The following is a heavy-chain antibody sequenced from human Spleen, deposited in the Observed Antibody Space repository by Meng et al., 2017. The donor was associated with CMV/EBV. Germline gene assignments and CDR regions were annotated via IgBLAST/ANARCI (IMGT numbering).Heavy chain of an antibody. D-gene: IGHD3-3*01. V-gene: IGHV4-59*01. CDR3: ARTKYYDFWSGYYPLLDASDI. J-gene: IGHJ3*02. CDR2: IYYTGST. Sequence: SETLSLTCTVSGGSISDYYWSWIRQPPGMGLEWIGYIYYTGSTNYNPSLKSRVTILVDTSKDQFSLKLTSVTAADTAMYYCARTKYYDFWSGYYPLLDASDIWGQGTMVTVSS. CDR1: GGSISDYY.